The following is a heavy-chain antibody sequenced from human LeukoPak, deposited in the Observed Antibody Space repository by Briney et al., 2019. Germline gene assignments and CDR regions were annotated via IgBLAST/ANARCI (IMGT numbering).Heavy chain of an antibody. J-gene: IGHJ4*02. CDR3: ARALGYYDSSGYTDY. D-gene: IGHD3-22*01. V-gene: IGHV3-64*01. Sequence: PGGSLRLSCAASGFTFSGYAMHWVRQAPGKGLEYVSAISSNGGSTYYANSVKGRFTISRDNSKNTLYLQMGSLRAEDMAVYYCARALGYYDSSGYTDYWGQGTLVTVSS. CDR1: GFTFSGYA. CDR2: ISSNGGST.